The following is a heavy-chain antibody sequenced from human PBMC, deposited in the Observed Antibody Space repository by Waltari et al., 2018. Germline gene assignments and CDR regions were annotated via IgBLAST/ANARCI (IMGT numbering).Heavy chain of an antibody. CDR3: ARDRGFTPQTLNWFDP. CDR1: GFTFSSYW. Sequence: EVQLVESGGGLVQPGGSLRLSCAASGFTFSSYWMSWVRQAPGKGLEWVANIKQDGSEKYYVDSVKGRFTISRDNAKNSLYLQMNSLRAEDTAVYYCARDRGFTPQTLNWFDPWGQGTLVTVSS. CDR2: IKQDGSEK. V-gene: IGHV3-7*01. J-gene: IGHJ5*02.